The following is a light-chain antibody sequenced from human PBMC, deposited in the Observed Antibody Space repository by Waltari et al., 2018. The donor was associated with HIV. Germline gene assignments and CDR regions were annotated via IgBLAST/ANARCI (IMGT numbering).Light chain of an antibody. CDR3: TSYAGRNTLV. CDR2: EVF. CDR1: TSDVGAYNY. V-gene: IGLV2-8*01. Sequence: QSALTQSPSASGSPGQSVTISCTGKTSDVGAYNYVSWYQQHPGKAPKLMIYEVFKRPSVVPDRCSGSKSGNTASLTVSGLQAEDEADYYCTSYAGRNTLVFGGGTKLTVL. J-gene: IGLJ2*01.